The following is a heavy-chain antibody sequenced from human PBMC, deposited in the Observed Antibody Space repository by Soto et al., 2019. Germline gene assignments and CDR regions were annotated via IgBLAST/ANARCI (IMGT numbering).Heavy chain of an antibody. J-gene: IGHJ4*02. CDR2: IIPILGIA. CDR1: GGTFSRYT. Sequence: SVTVSCQASGGTFSRYTISWVRQAPGQGLEWMGRIIPILGIANYAQKFQGRVTITADKSTSTAYMELSSLRSEDTAVYYCARAQAIFGVVTLDYWGQGTLVTVSS. V-gene: IGHV1-69*02. CDR3: ARAQAIFGVVTLDY. D-gene: IGHD3-3*01.